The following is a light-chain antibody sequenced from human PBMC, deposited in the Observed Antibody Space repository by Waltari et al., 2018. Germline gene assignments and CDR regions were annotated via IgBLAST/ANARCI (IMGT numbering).Light chain of an antibody. CDR1: SSDVGGYNY. CDR3: SSYTSSSTLGV. Sequence: QSALTQPASVSGSPGQSITISCTGTSSDVGGYNYVSWYQPHPGKAPKLMIYDVSNRPSGGSKRFSGSKSGNTASPSISGLQAEDEADYYCSSYTSSSTLGVFGGGTKLTVL. J-gene: IGLJ2*01. CDR2: DVS. V-gene: IGLV2-14*01.